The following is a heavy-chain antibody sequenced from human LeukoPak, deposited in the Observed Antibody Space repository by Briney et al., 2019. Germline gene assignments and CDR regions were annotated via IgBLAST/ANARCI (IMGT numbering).Heavy chain of an antibody. V-gene: IGHV1-69*06. CDR3: ARDRIPYGSGNIGYFQH. CDR2: IIPMFGTP. J-gene: IGHJ1*01. Sequence: ASVKVSCKASGDTFSTYAIRWVRQAPGQGLEGMGGIIPMFGTPNYAQKFQGRVTITANKSTSTAYMELRSLRSEDTAVYYCARDRIPYGSGNIGYFQHWGQGTLVTVSS. CDR1: GDTFSTYA. D-gene: IGHD3-10*01.